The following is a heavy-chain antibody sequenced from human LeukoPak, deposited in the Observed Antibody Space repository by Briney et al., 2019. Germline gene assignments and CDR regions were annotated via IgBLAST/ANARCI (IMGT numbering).Heavy chain of an antibody. CDR3: AKSYNNPTVAIRVRGVIPYFDS. CDR2: VSGSGDDT. D-gene: IGHD3-10*01. CDR1: GLTFSNYD. Sequence: GGSLRLSCAASGLTFSNYDMNWVRQAPGTGLERAPSVSGSGDDTYYADSVKGRFIISRDNSKTTMYLQMNSLRADDTAVYYCAKSYNNPTVAIRVRGVIPYFDSWGQGSLVTVSS. J-gene: IGHJ4*02. V-gene: IGHV3-23*01.